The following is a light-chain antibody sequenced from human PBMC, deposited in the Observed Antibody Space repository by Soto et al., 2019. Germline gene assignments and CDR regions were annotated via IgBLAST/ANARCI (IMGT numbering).Light chain of an antibody. V-gene: IGKV1-5*01. CDR1: QSISSW. CDR3: QQYNSYPWT. J-gene: IGKJ1*01. Sequence: DIQMTQSPSTLSASVGDRVTITCRASQSISSWLAWYQQKPGKAPKVLIYDAFSLESGVPSRFSGSGSGTEFTLTISSLQPDDFATYYCQQYNSYPWTFGQGTKVEIK. CDR2: DAF.